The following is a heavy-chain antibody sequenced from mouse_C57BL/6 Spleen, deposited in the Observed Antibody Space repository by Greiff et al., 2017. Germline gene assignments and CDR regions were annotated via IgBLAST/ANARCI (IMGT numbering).Heavy chain of an antibody. CDR2: INPNTGGT. J-gene: IGHJ1*03. CDR1: GYTFTDYY. V-gene: IGHV1-26*01. CDR3: ARCYYGSHWYFDV. Sequence: EVQLQQSGPELVKPGASVKISCKASGYTFTDYYMNWVKQSHGKSLEWIGDINPNTGGTSYNQKFKGKATLTVDKSSSTAYMERRSLTSEDSAVYYCARCYYGSHWYFDVWGTGTTVTVSS. D-gene: IGHD1-1*01.